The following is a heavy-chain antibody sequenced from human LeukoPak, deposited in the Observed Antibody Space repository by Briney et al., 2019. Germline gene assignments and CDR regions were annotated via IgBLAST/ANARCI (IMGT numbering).Heavy chain of an antibody. CDR1: GGSISSYY. Sequence: SETLSLTCTVSGGSISSYYWSWVRQPPGKGLEWIGYIYTSGSTKYNPSLKSRVTISVDTSKNQFSLKLSSVTAADTAVYYCARWGDSSGYLKYFQHWGQGTLGTVSS. V-gene: IGHV4-4*09. CDR2: IYTSGST. D-gene: IGHD3-22*01. CDR3: ARWGDSSGYLKYFQH. J-gene: IGHJ1*01.